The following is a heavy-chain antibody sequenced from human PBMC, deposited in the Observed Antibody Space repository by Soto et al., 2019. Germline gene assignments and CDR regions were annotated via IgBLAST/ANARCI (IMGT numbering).Heavy chain of an antibody. Sequence: SETLSLTCAVYGGAFSGYYWSWIRQPPGKGLEWIGEINHSGSTNYNPSLKSRVTISVDTSKNRFSLKLSSVTAADTAVYYCARSPRILYRVIYYYYMDFWGKGTTVTVSS. D-gene: IGHD2-8*01. CDR2: INHSGST. CDR3: ARSPRILYRVIYYYYMDF. V-gene: IGHV4-34*01. CDR1: GGAFSGYY. J-gene: IGHJ6*03.